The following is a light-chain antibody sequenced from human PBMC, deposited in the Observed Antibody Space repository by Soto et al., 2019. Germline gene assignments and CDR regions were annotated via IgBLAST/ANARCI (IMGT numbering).Light chain of an antibody. CDR2: GNA. CDR3: QSYDSSLSGSWV. J-gene: IGLJ3*02. CDR1: SSNIGAGYD. V-gene: IGLV1-40*01. Sequence: QSVLTQPPSVSGAPGQGVTISCTGSSSNIGAGYDVHWYQQLPGTSPKLLIFGNANRPSGVPDRFSGSKSGTSASLAIAGRQAEDEDDYYCQSYDSSLSGSWVFGGGTKLTVL.